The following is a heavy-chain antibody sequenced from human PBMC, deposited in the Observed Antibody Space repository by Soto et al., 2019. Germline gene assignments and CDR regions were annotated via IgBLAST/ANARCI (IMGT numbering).Heavy chain of an antibody. V-gene: IGHV1-24*01. D-gene: IGHD6-6*01. CDR2: FDPEDGET. J-gene: IGHJ3*02. CDR3: AAPLIGAARPDPGAFDI. CDR1: GYTLTELS. Sequence: QVQLVQSGAEVKKPGASVKVSCKVSGYTLTELSMHWVRQAPGKGLEWMGGFDPEDGETIYAQKFQGRVTMTEDTTTDTADMELSILGSEDAAVYYCAAPLIGAARPDPGAFDIWGQGTMVTVSS.